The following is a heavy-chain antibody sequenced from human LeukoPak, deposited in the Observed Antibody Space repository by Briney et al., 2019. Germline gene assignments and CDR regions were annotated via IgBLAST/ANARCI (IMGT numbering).Heavy chain of an antibody. J-gene: IGHJ4*02. CDR2: ISYDGNHK. D-gene: IGHD3-10*01. CDR1: GFTFSQYA. CDR3: ATERYYGSGLQYYFDY. V-gene: IGHV3-30-3*01. Sequence: GRSLRLSCAASGFTFSQYAIHWVRQAPGKGLECVAVISYDGNHKYYADSVKGRFTISSSRDNSKNTLYLQMNSLRTEDTAVYYCATERYYGSGLQYYFDYWGQGTLVTVSS.